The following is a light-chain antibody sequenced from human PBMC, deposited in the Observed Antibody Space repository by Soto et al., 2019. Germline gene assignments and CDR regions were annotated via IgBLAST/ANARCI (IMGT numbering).Light chain of an antibody. Sequence: DIVMTQSPNYLAVSLGERATIKCKSSQSVFSNSKNRNHLSWYQQKPGQPPKLLIYWATTRESGVPDRFSGSGSGTDFTLTVSGLQAEDVAIYYYHQYFSNPLPVGGGTK. J-gene: IGKJ4*02. CDR1: QSVFSNSKNRNH. V-gene: IGKV4-1*01. CDR2: WAT. CDR3: HQYFSNPLP.